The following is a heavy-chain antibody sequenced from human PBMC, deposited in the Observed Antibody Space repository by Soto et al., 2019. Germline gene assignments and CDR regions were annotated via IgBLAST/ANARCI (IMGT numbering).Heavy chain of an antibody. CDR2: VYHSRET. CDR3: ARETFGKSGTYYGSHHDY. D-gene: IGHD1-26*01. CDR1: GSSVDGDFY. Sequence: SETLSLTCAVSGSSVDGDFYWGWIRQPPGRGLEWIATVYHSRETYYNPSLKNRATISMDTSKNHFSLKLRSVTAADTAVYFCARETFGKSGTYYGSHHDYWGQGTLVTVSS. J-gene: IGHJ4*02. V-gene: IGHV4-38-2*02.